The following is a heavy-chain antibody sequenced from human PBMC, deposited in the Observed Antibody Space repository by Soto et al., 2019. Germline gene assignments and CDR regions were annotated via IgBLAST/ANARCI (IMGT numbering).Heavy chain of an antibody. J-gene: IGHJ3*02. V-gene: IGHV3-23*01. CDR1: GFTFSSYS. CDR2: ISGSGGST. Sequence: GGSLRLSCAASGFTFSSYSMNWVRQAPGKGLEWVSAISGSGGSTYYADSVKGRFTISRDNSKNTLYLQMNSLRAEDTAVYYCAKDRYLILRYFDRALPEAFDIWGQGTMVTVSS. CDR3: AKDRYLILRYFDRALPEAFDI. D-gene: IGHD3-9*01.